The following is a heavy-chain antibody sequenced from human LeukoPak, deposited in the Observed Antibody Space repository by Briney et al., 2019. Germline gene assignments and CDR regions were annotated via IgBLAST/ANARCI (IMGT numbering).Heavy chain of an antibody. V-gene: IGHV3-23*01. D-gene: IGHD2-15*01. Sequence: HPEGSLRLSCAASGFTFSCYAMSWVRQAPGKGLEWVSAISGSGGSTYYADSVKGRFTISRDNSKNTLYLQMNSLRAEDTAVYYCAKDPQPYCSGGSCYLDYWGQGTLVTVSS. J-gene: IGHJ4*02. CDR3: AKDPQPYCSGGSCYLDY. CDR1: GFTFSCYA. CDR2: ISGSGGST.